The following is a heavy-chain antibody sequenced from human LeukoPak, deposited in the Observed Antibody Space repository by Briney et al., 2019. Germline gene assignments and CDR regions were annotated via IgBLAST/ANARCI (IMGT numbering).Heavy chain of an antibody. CDR1: GYTFTGYY. V-gene: IGHV1-2*02. D-gene: IGHD3-3*01. CDR3: ARGKLTIRFLAWDYMDV. J-gene: IGHJ6*03. CDR2: INPNSGGT. Sequence: ASVKVSCKASGYTFTGYYMHWVRQAPGQGLEWMGWINPNSGGTNYAQKFQGRVTMTRDTSTSTAYMELSRLRSDDTAVYYCARGKLTIRFLAWDYMDVWGKGTTVTVSS.